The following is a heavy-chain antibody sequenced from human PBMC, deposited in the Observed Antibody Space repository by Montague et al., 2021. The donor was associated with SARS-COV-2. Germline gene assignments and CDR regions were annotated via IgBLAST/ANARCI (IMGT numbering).Heavy chain of an antibody. Sequence: SETLSLTCAVSGGSFSSYYWSWIRQHPGKGLEWIAEINHSGSSNYNQSXXSRVTMSVDTSKNQFSLKLKSVTVADAAVYYCARLAYCGADCFSGWEIFFDSWGQGALVTVSS. CDR3: ARLAYCGADCFSGWEIFFDS. D-gene: IGHD2-21*02. CDR2: INHSGSS. V-gene: IGHV4-34*01. CDR1: GGSFSSYY. J-gene: IGHJ4*02.